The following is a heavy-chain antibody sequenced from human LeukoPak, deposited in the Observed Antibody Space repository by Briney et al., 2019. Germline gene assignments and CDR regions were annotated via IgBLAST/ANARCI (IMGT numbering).Heavy chain of an antibody. J-gene: IGHJ4*02. Sequence: SVKVSCKASGSTFSSYAISWVRQAPGQGLEWMGRIIPILGIANYAQKFQGRVTITADKSTSTAYMELSSLRSEDTAVYYCARETQTYYYDSSGYTHPDYWGQGTLVTVSS. CDR2: IIPILGIA. CDR1: GSTFSSYA. D-gene: IGHD3-22*01. CDR3: ARETQTYYYDSSGYTHPDY. V-gene: IGHV1-69*04.